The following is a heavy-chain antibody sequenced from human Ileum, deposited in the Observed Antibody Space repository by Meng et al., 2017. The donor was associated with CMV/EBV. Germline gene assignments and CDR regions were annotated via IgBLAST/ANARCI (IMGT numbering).Heavy chain of an antibody. D-gene: IGHD6-13*01. CDR3: ARVPRGIARMDV. CDR1: GGSVSSGSYY. J-gene: IGHJ6*02. Sequence: SETLSLTCTVSGGSVSSGSYYWSWIRQPPGKGLEWIGYIYYSGSTNYNPSLKGRVTISVDTSKNQFSLKLSSVTAADTAVYYCARVPRGIARMDVWGQGTTVTVSS. V-gene: IGHV4-61*01. CDR2: IYYSGST.